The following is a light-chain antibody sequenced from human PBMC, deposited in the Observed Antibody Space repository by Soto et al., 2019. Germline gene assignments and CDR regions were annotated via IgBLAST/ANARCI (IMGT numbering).Light chain of an antibody. CDR2: GAS. CDR1: QSVSRDY. J-gene: IGKJ1*01. V-gene: IGKV3-20*01. Sequence: EIVLTQSPGTLSLSPGERATLSCRASQSVSRDYLAWYQQKPGQAPRLLIYGASSRATGIPDRFSGSGSGKDFSLTINRLEPEDFAVYYCQQYGSSPLTFGQGAKVEIK. CDR3: QQYGSSPLT.